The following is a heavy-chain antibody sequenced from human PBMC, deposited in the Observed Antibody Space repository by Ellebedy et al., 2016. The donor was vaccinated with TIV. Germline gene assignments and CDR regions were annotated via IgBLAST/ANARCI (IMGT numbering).Heavy chain of an antibody. CDR3: ARDAAGNGGKLDY. CDR2: IFSAADGGET. D-gene: IGHD4-23*01. V-gene: IGHV3-53*01. Sequence: PGGSLRLSCAASGFTVTTNYMNWVRQAPGKGLEWVSVIFSAADGGETHYADSVKGRFTISRDSSKNTLYLQMNSLRAEDTAVYHCARDAAGNGGKLDYWGQGALVTVSS. J-gene: IGHJ4*02. CDR1: GFTVTTNY.